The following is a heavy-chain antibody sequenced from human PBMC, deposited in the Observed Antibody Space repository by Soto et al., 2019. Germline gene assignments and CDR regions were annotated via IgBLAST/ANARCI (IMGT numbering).Heavy chain of an antibody. D-gene: IGHD1-26*01. Sequence: EVQLVESGGGLVQPGGSLKLSCAASGFIFSGSAVHWVRQASGKGLEWVGRILSKAGNYATAYPASMKGRFTISRDDSENTAFLQMNSLKPEDTAVYYCIRGGSPYYYDYWGQGTLIAASS. CDR1: GFIFSGSA. J-gene: IGHJ4*02. CDR3: IRGGSPYYYDY. V-gene: IGHV3-73*01. CDR2: ILSKAGNYAT.